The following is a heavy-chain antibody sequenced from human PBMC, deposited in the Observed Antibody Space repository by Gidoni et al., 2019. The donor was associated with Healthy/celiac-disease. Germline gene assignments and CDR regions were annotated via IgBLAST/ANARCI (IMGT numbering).Heavy chain of an antibody. CDR2: IYPGDSDT. V-gene: IGHV5-51*01. CDR3: ARPSLRWDDAFDI. CDR1: GYSFTSYW. D-gene: IGHD4-17*01. J-gene: IGHJ3*02. Sequence: VQLVQSGPEVKKPGESLTISCKGSGYSFTSYWIGWVRQMPGQGLEWMGIIYPGDSDTRYSPSFQGQVTISADKSISTAYLQWSSLKASDTAMYYCARPSLRWDDAFDIWGQGTMVTVSS.